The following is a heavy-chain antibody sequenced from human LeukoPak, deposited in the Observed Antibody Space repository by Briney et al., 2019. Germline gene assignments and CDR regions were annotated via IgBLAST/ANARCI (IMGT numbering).Heavy chain of an antibody. V-gene: IGHV3-11*01. CDR1: GFTFSDYY. CDR2: ISSSGSTI. CDR3: AKAYYYDSSGPLYFDY. J-gene: IGHJ4*02. Sequence: GGSLRLSCAASGFTFSDYYMSWIRQAPGKGLEWVSYISSSGSTIYYADSVKGRFTISRDNAKNSLYLQMNSLRAEDTALYYCAKAYYYDSSGPLYFDYWGQGTLVTVSS. D-gene: IGHD3-22*01.